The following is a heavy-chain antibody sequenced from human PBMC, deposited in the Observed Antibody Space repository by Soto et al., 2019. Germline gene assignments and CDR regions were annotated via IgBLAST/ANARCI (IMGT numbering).Heavy chain of an antibody. V-gene: IGHV1-2*02. Sequence: ASVRVSCKASGYTFTGYYMHWVRQAPGQGLEWMGWINPNSGGTNYAQKFQGRVTMTRDTSINTAYMELSNLRSDDTAVYYCARTSWFDPWGQGTLVTVSS. CDR3: ARTSWFDP. CDR2: INPNSGGT. J-gene: IGHJ5*02. CDR1: GYTFTGYY.